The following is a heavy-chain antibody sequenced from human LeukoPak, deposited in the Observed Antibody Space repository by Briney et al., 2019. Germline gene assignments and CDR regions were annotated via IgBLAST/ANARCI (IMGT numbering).Heavy chain of an antibody. CDR1: GGSISSYY. Sequence: PSETLSLTCTVSGGSISSYYWTWIRQPAGKGLEWIGRILSNGNTNYNPSLESRVTMSVDTSTNQFSLRLSSVTAADTAVYYCARERGILRGDAFDIWGQGTIVTVSS. V-gene: IGHV4-4*07. CDR3: ARERGILRGDAFDI. J-gene: IGHJ3*02. D-gene: IGHD1-26*01. CDR2: ILSNGNT.